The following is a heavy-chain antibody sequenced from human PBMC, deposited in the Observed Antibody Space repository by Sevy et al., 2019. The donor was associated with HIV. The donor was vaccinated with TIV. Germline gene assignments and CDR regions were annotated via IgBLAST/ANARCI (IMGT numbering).Heavy chain of an antibody. D-gene: IGHD6-19*01. V-gene: IGHV3-30-3*01. J-gene: IGHJ6*02. CDR3: ARGIAVAGTRGYYYGMDV. CDR1: GFTFSSYA. CDR2: ISYDGSNK. Sequence: GGSLRLSCAASGFTFSSYAMHWVRQAPGKGLEWVALISYDGSNKYYADSVKGRFTISRDNSKNTLYLQMNSLRAEDTAVYYCARGIAVAGTRGYYYGMDVWGQGTTVTVSS.